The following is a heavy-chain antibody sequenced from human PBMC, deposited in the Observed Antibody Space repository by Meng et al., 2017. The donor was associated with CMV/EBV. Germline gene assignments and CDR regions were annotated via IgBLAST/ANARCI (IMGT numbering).Heavy chain of an antibody. CDR2: ISYDGSNK. J-gene: IGHJ5*02. CDR3: AREVVREESWFDP. CDR1: GFTFSSYA. V-gene: IGHV3-30-3*01. Sequence: GESLKISCAASGFTFSSYAMHRVRQAPGNGLEWVAVISYDGSNKYYADSVKGRFTISRDNSKNTLYLQMNSLRAEDTAVYYCAREVVREESWFDPWGQGTLVTVSS. D-gene: IGHD6-6*01.